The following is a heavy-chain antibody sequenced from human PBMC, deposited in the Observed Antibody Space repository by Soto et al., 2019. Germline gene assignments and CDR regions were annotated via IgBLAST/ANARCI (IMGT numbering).Heavy chain of an antibody. Sequence: SETLSLTCTVSGGSISSYYWSWIRQPPGKGLEWIGYIYYSGSTNYNPSLKRRVTISVDTSKNQFSLKLSSVTAADTAVYYCARDNPTYYYGSGSAGNWFDPWGQGTLVTVSS. J-gene: IGHJ5*02. CDR1: GGSISSYY. V-gene: IGHV4-59*01. CDR2: IYYSGST. D-gene: IGHD3-10*01. CDR3: ARDNPTYYYGSGSAGNWFDP.